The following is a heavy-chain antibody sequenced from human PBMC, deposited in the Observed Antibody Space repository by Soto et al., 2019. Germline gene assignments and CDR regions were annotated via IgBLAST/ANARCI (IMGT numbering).Heavy chain of an antibody. V-gene: IGHV3-74*01. J-gene: IGHJ5*02. Sequence: GGSLRLSCAASGFAFNTYWMHWVRQAPGKGLVWVSRINGDGSSTNYADSVKGRFTISRDNAKNSLYLQMNSLRAEDMAVYYCARSGQHRDSNWFDPWGQGTLVTVSS. D-gene: IGHD6-13*01. CDR3: ARSGQHRDSNWFDP. CDR1: GFAFNTYW. CDR2: INGDGSST.